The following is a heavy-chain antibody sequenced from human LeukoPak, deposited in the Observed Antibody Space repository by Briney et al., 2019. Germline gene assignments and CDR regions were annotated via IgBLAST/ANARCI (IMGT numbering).Heavy chain of an antibody. CDR1: GFTFSSYA. Sequence: GGSLRLSCAASGFTFSSYAMSWVRQAPGKGLEWVSAISGGGGSTYYADSVKGRFTISRDNSKNTLYLQMNSLRAEDTAVYYCAKDMYSQDAFDIWGQGTMVTVSS. J-gene: IGHJ3*02. V-gene: IGHV3-23*01. D-gene: IGHD6-13*01. CDR3: AKDMYSQDAFDI. CDR2: ISGGGGST.